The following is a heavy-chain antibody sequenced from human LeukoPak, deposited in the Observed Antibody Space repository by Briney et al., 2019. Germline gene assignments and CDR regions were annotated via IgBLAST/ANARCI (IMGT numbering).Heavy chain of an antibody. D-gene: IGHD7-27*01. CDR1: GASISSTTYF. CDR3: ARVQGLPGLTRGHYFDY. V-gene: IGHV4-61*05. CDR2: IYYSGST. Sequence: SETLSLTCTVSGASISSTTYFWGWIRQPPGKGLEWIGYIYYSGSTNYNPSLKSRVTISVDTSKNQFSLKLSSVTAADTAVYYCARVQGLPGLTRGHYFDYWGQGTLVTVSS. J-gene: IGHJ4*02.